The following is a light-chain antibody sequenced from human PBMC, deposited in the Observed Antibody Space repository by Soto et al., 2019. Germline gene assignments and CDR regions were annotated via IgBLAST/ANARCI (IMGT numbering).Light chain of an antibody. V-gene: IGKV3-15*01. CDR3: QHFHNWPPALT. CDR1: QSITNN. Sequence: ELLMTQSAATLSVSPGERATLSCRASQSITNNLTWYRQIPGQGPRLLVYAASTMATGVPARFSGSGSGTEFDLTLSIMQSEAFATSSCQHFHNWPPALTFGGRTKVDIK. J-gene: IGKJ4*01. CDR2: AAS.